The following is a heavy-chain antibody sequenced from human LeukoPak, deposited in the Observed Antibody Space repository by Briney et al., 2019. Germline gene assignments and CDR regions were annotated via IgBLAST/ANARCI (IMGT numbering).Heavy chain of an antibody. J-gene: IGHJ4*02. V-gene: IGHV3-15*01. Sequence: PGGSLRLSCAASGFSFTDAWMRWVRQAPGKGLEWVGHVKSRTDGGTTDYAAPVQGRFSISRDDSKTTLYLQKDSLQTEDTAMYYCATDDFYDRGGLRFFDYWGRGTLVIVSS. CDR3: ATDDFYDRGGLRFFDY. CDR2: VKSRTDGGTT. D-gene: IGHD3-10*02. CDR1: GFSFTDAW.